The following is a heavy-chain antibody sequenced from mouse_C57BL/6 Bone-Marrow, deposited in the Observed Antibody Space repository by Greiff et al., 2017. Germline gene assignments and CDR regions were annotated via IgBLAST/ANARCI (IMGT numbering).Heavy chain of an antibody. D-gene: IGHD1-1*01. CDR2: IDPSDSYT. J-gene: IGHJ2*01. CDR1: GYTFTSYW. Sequence: VQLQQPGAELVKPGASVKLSCKASGYTFTSYWMQWVKQRPGQGLEWIGEIDPSDSYTNYNQKFKGKATLTVDTSSSTAYMQLSSLTSEDSAVYYCATTVGFDYWGQGTTLTVSS. V-gene: IGHV1-50*01. CDR3: ATTVGFDY.